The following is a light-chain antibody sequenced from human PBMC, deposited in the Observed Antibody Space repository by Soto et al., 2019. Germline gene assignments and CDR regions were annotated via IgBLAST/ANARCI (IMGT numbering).Light chain of an antibody. Sequence: VTTYPPDNLAVSLGERATINCKSSQRVLFSSNNKDYLAWYQQKPGQPPKLLIYWASTRESGVPERFSGSGSGTDFTLTINSLQAEDVALYYCQQYYSPPLTFGGGTKVDIK. J-gene: IGKJ4*01. CDR3: QQYYSPPLT. CDR1: QRVLFSSNNKDY. CDR2: WAS. V-gene: IGKV4-1*01.